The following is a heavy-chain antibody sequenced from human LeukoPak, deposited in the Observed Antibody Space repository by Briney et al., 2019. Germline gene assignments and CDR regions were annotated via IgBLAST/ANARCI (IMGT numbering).Heavy chain of an antibody. CDR1: GFTFSSYS. CDR2: IDFTSRYI. J-gene: IGHJ6*02. CDR3: ARDMAPFTSPYYYYYGMDV. D-gene: IGHD3-10*01. V-gene: IGHV3-21*01. Sequence: GGSLRLSCAASGFTFSSYSMNWVRQAPGKGLEWVSSIDFTSRYIYNADSVKGRFTISRDNAKNSVNLQMNSLRAEDTAVYYCARDMAPFTSPYYYYYGMDVWGQGTTVTVSS.